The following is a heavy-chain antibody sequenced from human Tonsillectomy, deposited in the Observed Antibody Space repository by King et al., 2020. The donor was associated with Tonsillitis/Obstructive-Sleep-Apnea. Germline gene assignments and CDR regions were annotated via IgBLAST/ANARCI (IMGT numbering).Heavy chain of an antibody. CDR1: GDIFSTDTAA. Sequence: VQLQQSGPGLVKPSQTLSLTCAISGDIFSTDTAAWNWIRQSPSRGLEWLGRTYYRSKWYNDYAVSVKSRITINPDTSKNQFSLHLKSVTPEDTAVYYCARDYSSSSGAWYFDLWGRGTLVTVSS. CDR2: TYYRSKWYN. V-gene: IGHV6-1*01. D-gene: IGHD6-6*01. CDR3: ARDYSSSSGAWYFDL. J-gene: IGHJ2*01.